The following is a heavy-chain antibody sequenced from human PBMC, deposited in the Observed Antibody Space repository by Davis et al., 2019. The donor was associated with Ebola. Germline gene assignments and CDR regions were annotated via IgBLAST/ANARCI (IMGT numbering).Heavy chain of an antibody. CDR2: ISSSGSTI. Sequence: GESLKISCAASGFTFSDYYMSWIRQAPGKGLEWVSYISSSGSTIYYADSVKGRFTISRDNAKNSLYLQMNSLRAEDTAVYYCASRRITIFGAIESDYWGQGTLVTVSS. CDR3: ASRRITIFGAIESDY. V-gene: IGHV3-11*01. J-gene: IGHJ4*02. D-gene: IGHD3-3*01. CDR1: GFTFSDYY.